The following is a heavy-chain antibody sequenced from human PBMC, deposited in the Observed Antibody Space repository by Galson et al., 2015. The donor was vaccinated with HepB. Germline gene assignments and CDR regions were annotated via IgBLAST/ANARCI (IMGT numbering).Heavy chain of an antibody. Sequence: SVKVSCKASGGTFSSYTISWVRQAPGQGLEWMGRIIPILGIANYAQKFQGRVTITADKSTSTAYMELSSLRSEDTAVYYCAMRPSDGRTIFEHAFDIWGQGTMVTVSS. V-gene: IGHV1-69*02. CDR2: IIPILGIA. CDR3: AMRPSDGRTIFEHAFDI. J-gene: IGHJ3*02. CDR1: GGTFSSYT. D-gene: IGHD3-3*01.